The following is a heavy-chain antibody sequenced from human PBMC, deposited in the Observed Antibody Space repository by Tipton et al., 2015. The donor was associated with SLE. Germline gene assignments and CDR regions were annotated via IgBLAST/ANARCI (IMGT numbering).Heavy chain of an antibody. D-gene: IGHD2-2*01. Sequence: TLSLTCTVSGGSISSGGYHWSWIRQQPGKGLEWIGYIYYSGSTYYNPSLKSRVTISVDTSKNQFSLKLSSVTAADTAVYYCARGSTGIVVVPAAHYYYYYMDVWGKGTTVTVSS. V-gene: IGHV4-31*03. CDR3: ARGSTGIVVVPAAHYYYYYMDV. CDR1: GGSISSGGYH. CDR2: IYYSGST. J-gene: IGHJ6*03.